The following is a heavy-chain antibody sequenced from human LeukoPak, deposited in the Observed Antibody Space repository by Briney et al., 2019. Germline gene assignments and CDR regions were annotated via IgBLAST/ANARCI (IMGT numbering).Heavy chain of an antibody. CDR3: ARGRPHFDY. CDR2: IYSGGST. J-gene: IGHJ4*02. Sequence: GGSLRLSCAASGFTFSSYAMHWVRQAPGKGLEWVSVIYSGGSTYYADSVKGRFTISRDNSKNTLYLQMNSLRVEDTAVYYCARGRPHFDYWGQGTLVTVSS. V-gene: IGHV3-66*01. D-gene: IGHD1-14*01. CDR1: GFTFSSYA.